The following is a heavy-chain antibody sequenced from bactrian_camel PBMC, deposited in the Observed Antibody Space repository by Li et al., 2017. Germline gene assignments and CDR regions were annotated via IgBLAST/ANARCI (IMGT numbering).Heavy chain of an antibody. CDR1: GSTFDDGE. D-gene: IGHD6*01. CDR2: ISSDGDT. Sequence: LVESGGGSVQAGGSLRLSCTAPGSTFDDGEMGWYRQDPGNECELVATISSDGDTYYADAVKGRFTISRDNAKNTMYLQMNSLKSEDTALYYCATGYGSSSLSTPRGQGTQVTVS. J-gene: IGHJ4*01. CDR3: ATGYGSSSLSTP. V-gene: IGHV3S55*01.